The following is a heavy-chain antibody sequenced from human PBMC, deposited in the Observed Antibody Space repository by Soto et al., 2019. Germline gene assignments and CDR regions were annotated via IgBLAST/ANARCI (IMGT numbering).Heavy chain of an antibody. J-gene: IGHJ4*02. D-gene: IGHD6-19*01. V-gene: IGHV4-4*02. Sequence: QVQLQESGPGLVKPSGTLSLTCAVSSGSVFSSNWWSWVRLPPGKGLEWIGETRNSGGANYNPSLKSRVTITVDRSRDHVFLKLSSVTAADTAVYYCAGHLVMAGTRGFDHWGLGTLVTVSS. CDR3: AGHLVMAGTRGFDH. CDR1: SGSVFSSNW. CDR2: TRNSGGA.